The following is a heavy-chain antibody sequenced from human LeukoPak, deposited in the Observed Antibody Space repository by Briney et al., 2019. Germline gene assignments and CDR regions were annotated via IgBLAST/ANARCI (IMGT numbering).Heavy chain of an antibody. CDR2: ISYDGSNK. V-gene: IGHV3-30-3*01. Sequence: GGSLRLSCAASGFTFSSYAMHWVRQAPGKGLEWVAVISYDGSNKYYADSVKGRFTISRDNSKNTLYLQMNSLRAEDTAVYYCARDLDSYYIDYWGQGTLVTVSS. J-gene: IGHJ4*02. CDR1: GFTFSSYA. CDR3: ARDLDSYYIDY. D-gene: IGHD3/OR15-3a*01.